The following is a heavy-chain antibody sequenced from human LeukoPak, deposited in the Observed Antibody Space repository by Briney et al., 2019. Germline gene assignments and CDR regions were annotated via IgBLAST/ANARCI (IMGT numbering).Heavy chain of an antibody. CDR3: ATSPYGSGSYWVY. CDR2: IHSGGST. Sequence: GGSLRLSCTASGFTVSSNYMSWVRQAPGKGLEWVSVIHSGGSTYYADSVKGRFTISRDNSKNTLYLQMNSLRDEDTAVYYCATSPYGSGSYWVYWGQGTLVTVSS. V-gene: IGHV3-66*01. D-gene: IGHD3-10*01. J-gene: IGHJ4*02. CDR1: GFTVSSNY.